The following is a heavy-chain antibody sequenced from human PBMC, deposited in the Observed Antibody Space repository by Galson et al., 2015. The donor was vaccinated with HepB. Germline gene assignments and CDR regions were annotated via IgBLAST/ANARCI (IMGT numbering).Heavy chain of an antibody. D-gene: IGHD3-16*01. CDR2: ISWHSGNI. CDR3: AKARGSSSGRGIDF. J-gene: IGHJ4*02. V-gene: IGHV3-9*01. CDR1: GFTFDGYA. Sequence: SLRLSCAASGFTFDGYAMHWVRQAPGRGLEWVSGISWHSGNIAYADSVKGRFTISRDNAKRSLYLQMNSLRTEDTALYYCAKARGSSSGRGIDFWGQGTLVTVSS.